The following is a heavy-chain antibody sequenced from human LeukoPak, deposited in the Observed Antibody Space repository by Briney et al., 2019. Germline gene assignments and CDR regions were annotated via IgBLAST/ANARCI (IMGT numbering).Heavy chain of an antibody. V-gene: IGHV1-2*02. J-gene: IGHJ4*02. CDR3: ARAPANYDYVWGSYREYYFDY. CDR2: VNPYRGGI. Sequence: GASVKVSCKASGYTFTGYYMHWVRQAPAPGLEWMGWVNPYRGGINYAEKFQGSVTITRVTSISTASMELSRLRSDDTAVYYCARAPANYDYVWGSYREYYFDYWGQGTLVTVSS. CDR1: GYTFTGYY. D-gene: IGHD3-16*02.